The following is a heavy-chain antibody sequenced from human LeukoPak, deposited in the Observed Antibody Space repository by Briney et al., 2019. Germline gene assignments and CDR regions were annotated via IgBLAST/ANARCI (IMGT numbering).Heavy chain of an antibody. Sequence: GGSLRLSCAASGFTFSSYAMSWVRQAPGKGLEWVSVISGSGGSTYYADSVKGRFTISRDNSKNTLYLQMNSLRAEDTAVYYCAKRGWFGELLSAFDIWGQGTMVTVSS. CDR1: GFTFSSYA. CDR3: AKRGWFGELLSAFDI. V-gene: IGHV3-23*01. CDR2: ISGSGGST. D-gene: IGHD3-10*01. J-gene: IGHJ3*02.